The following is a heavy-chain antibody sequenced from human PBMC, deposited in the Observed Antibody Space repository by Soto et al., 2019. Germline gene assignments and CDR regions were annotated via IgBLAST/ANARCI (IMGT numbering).Heavy chain of an antibody. CDR3: ERVGAYFGEFDYFDY. CDR1: GASISSGGYY. J-gene: IGHJ4*02. D-gene: IGHD3-10*01. CDR2: IYYSGST. Sequence: TLSLSCPVSGASISSGGYYWSWIRQHPGKGLEWIGYIYYSGSTYYNPSLKSRVTISVDTSKNQFSLKLSSVTAADTAVYYCERVGAYFGEFDYFDYWGQGTQVTVSS. V-gene: IGHV4-31*03.